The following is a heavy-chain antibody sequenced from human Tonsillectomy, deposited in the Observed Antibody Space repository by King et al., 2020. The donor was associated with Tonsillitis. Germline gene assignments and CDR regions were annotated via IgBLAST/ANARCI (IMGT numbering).Heavy chain of an antibody. D-gene: IGHD3-22*01. CDR2: IYYSGST. V-gene: IGHV4-31*03. J-gene: IGHJ4*02. Sequence: QVQLQESGPGLVKPSQTLSLTCTVSGGSISSGFYWSWIRQHPGKGLEWIGYIYYSGSTYYNPSLKSRVTISVDTSKNQLSLKLSSVTAADSAVYYCARDTMITGFDYWGQGTLVTVSS. CDR1: GGSISSGFY. CDR3: ARDTMITGFDY.